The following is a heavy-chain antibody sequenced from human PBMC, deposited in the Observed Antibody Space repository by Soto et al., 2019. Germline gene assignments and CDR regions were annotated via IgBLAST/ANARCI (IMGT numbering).Heavy chain of an antibody. CDR3: ARTGSSWDGNWFDP. V-gene: IGHV1-8*01. D-gene: IGHD6-13*01. CDR2: MNPNSGNT. Sequence: QVQLVQSGAEVKKPGASVKVSCKASGYTFTSYDINWVRQTTGQGLEWMGWMNPNSGNTGYAQKFQGRVTMTRNTSISTAYMELSSLRSEDTAVYYCARTGSSWDGNWFDPWGQGTLVTVSS. J-gene: IGHJ5*02. CDR1: GYTFTSYD.